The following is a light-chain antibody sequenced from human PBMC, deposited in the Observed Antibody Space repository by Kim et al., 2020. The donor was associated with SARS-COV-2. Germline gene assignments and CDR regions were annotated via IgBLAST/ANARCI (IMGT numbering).Light chain of an antibody. CDR3: QKRANWLT. J-gene: IGKJ4*01. CDR2: DAS. Sequence: EIVLTQPPATLSLSPGERATLSCRPSQSFDNYVAWYQQKPGQTPRLLIYDASNRATGIPARFSGSGSGTDFTLTISGLEPEDFAVYYCQKRANWLTFGGGTKVDIK. CDR1: QSFDNY. V-gene: IGKV3-11*01.